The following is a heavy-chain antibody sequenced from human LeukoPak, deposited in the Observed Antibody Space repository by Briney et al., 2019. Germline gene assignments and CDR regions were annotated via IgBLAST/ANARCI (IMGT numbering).Heavy chain of an antibody. CDR3: ARDSLDPVAGTGYYYYYGMDV. D-gene: IGHD6-19*01. CDR1: GGSISSYY. J-gene: IGHJ6*02. V-gene: IGHV4-59*01. Sequence: PSETLSLTCTVSGGSISSYYWSWIRQPPGKGLEWIGYIYYSESTNYNPSLKSRVTISVDTSKNQFSLKLSSVTAADTAVYYCARDSLDPVAGTGYYYYYGMDVWGQGTTVTVSS. CDR2: IYYSEST.